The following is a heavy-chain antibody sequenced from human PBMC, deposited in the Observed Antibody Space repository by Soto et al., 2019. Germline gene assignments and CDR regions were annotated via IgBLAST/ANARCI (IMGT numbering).Heavy chain of an antibody. J-gene: IGHJ6*02. CDR1: GGSISSDGNY. V-gene: IGHV4-31*03. CDR3: ARARMVRGIIYYYGMDV. D-gene: IGHD3-10*01. Sequence: QVQLQESGPGLVKSSQTLSLTCTVSGGSISSDGNYWSWIRQHPGKGLEWIGYIYYSGSTNYNPSLKSRVTISVATSKNQFSLKLNSVTAADTAVYYCARARMVRGIIYYYGMDVWGQGTTVTASS. CDR2: IYYSGST.